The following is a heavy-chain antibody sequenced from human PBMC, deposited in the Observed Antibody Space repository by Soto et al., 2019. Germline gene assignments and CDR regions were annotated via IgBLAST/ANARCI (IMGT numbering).Heavy chain of an antibody. CDR3: AKAMSTPSRPRNYFDY. J-gene: IGHJ4*02. D-gene: IGHD6-6*01. V-gene: IGHV3-23*01. Sequence: EVQLLESGGDLVQPGGSLRLSCVASGFTFSNFAMSWVRQAPGKGLEWVSVISGGGGTTYYADSVKGRFTISRDNSKNTLYLQMDSLRAEDTALYYCAKAMSTPSRPRNYFDYWGQGTLVTVSS. CDR2: ISGGGGTT. CDR1: GFTFSNFA.